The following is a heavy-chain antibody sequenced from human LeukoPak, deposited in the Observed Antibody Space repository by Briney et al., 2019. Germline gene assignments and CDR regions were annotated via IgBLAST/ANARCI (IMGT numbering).Heavy chain of an antibody. Sequence: ASVKVSCKASGYTFTSYYMHWVRQAPGQGLEWMGWISAYNGNTNYAQKLQGRVTMTTDTSTSTAYMELRSLRSDDTAVYYCARDWQRYCSGGSCYSPYYYYYGMDVWGQGTTVTVSS. CDR2: ISAYNGNT. D-gene: IGHD2-15*01. J-gene: IGHJ6*02. V-gene: IGHV1-18*04. CDR1: GYTFTSYY. CDR3: ARDWQRYCSGGSCYSPYYYYYGMDV.